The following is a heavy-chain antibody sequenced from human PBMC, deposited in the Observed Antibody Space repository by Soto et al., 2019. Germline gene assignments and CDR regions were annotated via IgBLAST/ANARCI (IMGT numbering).Heavy chain of an antibody. CDR1: GGSISSGGYT. J-gene: IGHJ6*02. V-gene: IGHV4-30-2*01. CDR3: ARAHYGDYGYGMDV. Sequence: QLQLQESGSGLVKPSQTLSLTCAVSGGSISSGGYTWTWIRQPPGQGLEWIGYTYHSGSPYYNPSLKCRVTISVDRSKTQFSLKLSSVTAADTAVYYCARAHYGDYGYGMDVWGQGTTVTVSS. D-gene: IGHD4-17*01. CDR2: TYHSGSP.